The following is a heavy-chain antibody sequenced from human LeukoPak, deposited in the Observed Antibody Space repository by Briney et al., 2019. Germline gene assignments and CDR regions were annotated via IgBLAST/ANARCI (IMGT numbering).Heavy chain of an antibody. J-gene: IGHJ5*02. CDR2: IKTDGSFT. D-gene: IGHD1-26*01. CDR1: GITLSNYW. Sequence: PGASLRLSCTASGITLSNYWMHWVRQAPGKGPVWVSGIKTDGSFTTYADSVRGRFTISRDNAKNTVSLQMNSLRVDDTAMYYCTRVGAPYYKDEHRWGQGVLVTVSS. V-gene: IGHV3-74*01. CDR3: TRVGAPYYKDEHR.